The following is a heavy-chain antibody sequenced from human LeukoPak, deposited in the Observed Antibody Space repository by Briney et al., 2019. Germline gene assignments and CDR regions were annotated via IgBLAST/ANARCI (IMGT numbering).Heavy chain of an antibody. CDR3: ARVASSSWYVWFDP. D-gene: IGHD6-13*01. J-gene: IGHJ5*02. CDR1: GYTFTSYG. Sequence: EASVKVSCKASGYTFTSYGISWVRQAPGQGLEWMGWISAYNGNTNYAQKLQGRVTMTTDTSTSTAYMELRSLRYDDTAVYYCARVASSSWYVWFDPWDQGTLVTVSS. CDR2: ISAYNGNT. V-gene: IGHV1-18*01.